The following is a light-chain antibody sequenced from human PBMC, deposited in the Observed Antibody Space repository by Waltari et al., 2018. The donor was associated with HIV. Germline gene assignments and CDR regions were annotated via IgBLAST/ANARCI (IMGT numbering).Light chain of an antibody. J-gene: IGLJ3*02. V-gene: IGLV3-25*03. Sequence: SYELTQPHSVSVSPGQTARIPCSGEVLTMQNIYWYQQKPGQAPVLVIYKDKERPSGIPERFSGSSTGTTVTLTISGVQAEDEADYYCQSADSSTTYWVFGGGTKLTVL. CDR3: QSADSSTTYWV. CDR1: VLTMQN. CDR2: KDK.